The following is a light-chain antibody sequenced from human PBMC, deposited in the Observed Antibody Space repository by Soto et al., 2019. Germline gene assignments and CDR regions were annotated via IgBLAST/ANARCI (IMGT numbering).Light chain of an antibody. V-gene: IGKV4-1*01. CDR2: WAS. CDR1: QSVLYSSNNKNY. Sequence: DIVMTQSPDSLAVSLGERATTNCKSSQSVLYSSNNKNYLAWYQQKPGQPPKLLIYWASTRESGVPDRFSGSGSGTDFTLTISSLQAEDVAVYYCQQYYSTPLTFDGGTKVDI. J-gene: IGKJ4*01. CDR3: QQYYSTPLT.